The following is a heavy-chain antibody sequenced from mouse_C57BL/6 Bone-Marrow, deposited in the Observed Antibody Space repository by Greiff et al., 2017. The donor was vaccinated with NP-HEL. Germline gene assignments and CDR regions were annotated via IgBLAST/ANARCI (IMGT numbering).Heavy chain of an antibody. CDR1: GFTFSDFY. D-gene: IGHD1-1*01. V-gene: IGHV7-1*01. Sequence: DVKLVESGGGLVQSGRSLRLSCATSGFTFSDFYMEWVRQAPGKGLEWIAASRNKANDYTTEYSASVKGRFIVSRDTSQSILYLQMNALRAEDTAIYYCARDACDYYGSSYDWYFDGWGTGTTVTVSS. CDR2: SRNKANDYTT. J-gene: IGHJ1*03. CDR3: ARDACDYYGSSYDWYFDG.